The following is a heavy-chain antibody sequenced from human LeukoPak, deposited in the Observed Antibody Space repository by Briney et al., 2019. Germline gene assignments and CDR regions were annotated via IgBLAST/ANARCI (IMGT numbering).Heavy chain of an antibody. Sequence: GGSLRLSCAASGFTFSSYAMSWVRQAPGKGLEWVSVISGSGGGTFYADSVKGRFTIFRDNSKNTLFLQMNSLRAEDTAVYYCAKVSSFYDSSGYYPADYWGQGTLVIVSS. V-gene: IGHV3-23*01. CDR2: ISGSGGGT. CDR1: GFTFSSYA. CDR3: AKVSSFYDSSGYYPADY. D-gene: IGHD3-22*01. J-gene: IGHJ4*02.